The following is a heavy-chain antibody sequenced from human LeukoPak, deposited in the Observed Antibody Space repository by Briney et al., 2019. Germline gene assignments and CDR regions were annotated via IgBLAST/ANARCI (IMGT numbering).Heavy chain of an antibody. Sequence: KPSETLSLTCTVSGGSISSGNYYWSWIRQHPGKGLEWIGYIYYSGSTYYNPSLKSRVTISVDTSKNQFSLKLSSVTAADTAVYYCARVPDYSNKNWFDPWGQGTLVTVSS. J-gene: IGHJ5*02. CDR1: GGSISSGNYY. V-gene: IGHV4-31*03. D-gene: IGHD4-11*01. CDR2: IYYSGST. CDR3: ARVPDYSNKNWFDP.